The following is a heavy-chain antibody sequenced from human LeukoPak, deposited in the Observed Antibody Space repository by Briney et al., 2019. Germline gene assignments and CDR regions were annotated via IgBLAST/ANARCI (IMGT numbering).Heavy chain of an antibody. V-gene: IGHV3-53*01. Sequence: PGGSLRLSCAASGFTFSDYYMSWIRQAPGKGLEWVSVIYSGGSTYYADSVQGRFTISRDNSKNTLYLQMNSLRAEDTAVYYCAKGSAVADINFDYWGQGTLVTVSS. CDR3: AKGSAVADINFDY. CDR2: IYSGGST. J-gene: IGHJ4*02. CDR1: GFTFSDYY. D-gene: IGHD6-19*01.